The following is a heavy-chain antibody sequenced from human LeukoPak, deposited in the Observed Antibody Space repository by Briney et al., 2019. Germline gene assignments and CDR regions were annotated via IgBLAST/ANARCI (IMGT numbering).Heavy chain of an antibody. CDR2: IYSSGTT. CDR3: ARESDYSNNVDY. V-gene: IGHV4-61*02. Sequence: PSETLSLTCTVSGGSISSGSYYWSWIRQPAGKGLEWIGRIYSSGTTNYNPSLKSRVTISLDTSKNQFSLKLSSVTAADTALYYCARESDYSNNVDYWGQGTPVTVSS. J-gene: IGHJ4*02. CDR1: GGSISSGSYY. D-gene: IGHD4-11*01.